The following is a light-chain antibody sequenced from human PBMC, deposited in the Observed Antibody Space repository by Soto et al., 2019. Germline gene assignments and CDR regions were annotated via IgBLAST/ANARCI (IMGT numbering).Light chain of an antibody. J-gene: IGLJ3*02. CDR3: ATWDDSLNGVV. Sequence: QSVLTQPPSASGTPGQGVTISCSGSGSNIASNSVNWYQHLPGTAPKLLMYNNNQRPSGVPDRFSGSKSGTSASLAISGLQSEDEADYYCATWDDSLNGVVFGGGTKVTVL. V-gene: IGLV1-44*01. CDR2: NNN. CDR1: GSNIASNS.